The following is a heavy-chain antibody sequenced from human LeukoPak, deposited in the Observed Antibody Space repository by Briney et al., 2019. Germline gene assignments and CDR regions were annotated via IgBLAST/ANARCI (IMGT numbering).Heavy chain of an antibody. V-gene: IGHV3-11*01. J-gene: IGHJ6*02. Sequence: PGGSLRLSCAASGFTFSDYYMSWIRQAPGKGLEWVSYISSSGSTIYYADSAKGRFTISRDNAKNSLYLQMNSLRAEDTAVYYCARDLQKTGCRKCGYGMDVWGQGTTVTVSS. D-gene: IGHD3-9*01. CDR2: ISSSGSTI. CDR3: ARDLQKTGCRKCGYGMDV. CDR1: GFTFSDYY.